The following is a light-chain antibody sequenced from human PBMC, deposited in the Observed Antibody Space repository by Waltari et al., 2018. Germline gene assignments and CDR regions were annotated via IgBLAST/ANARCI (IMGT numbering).Light chain of an antibody. Sequence: EIVLTQSPATLSLSQGERAPLSCRASQSVSSYLAWYQQKPGQAPRLLIYDASNRATGIPARCSGSGSGTDFTLTISSLEPEDFAVYYCQQRSNWPPMYTFGQGTKLEIK. CDR2: DAS. CDR1: QSVSSY. J-gene: IGKJ2*01. V-gene: IGKV3-11*01. CDR3: QQRSNWPPMYT.